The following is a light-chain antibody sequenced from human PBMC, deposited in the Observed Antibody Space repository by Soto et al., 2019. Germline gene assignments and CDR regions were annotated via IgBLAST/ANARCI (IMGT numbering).Light chain of an antibody. V-gene: IGKV3-15*01. CDR1: QSVDSN. Sequence: EIVLTQSPGTLSLSPGERGTLSCRASQSVDSNSLAWYHQKPGQAPRVLIYGASTRATGIPDRFSGSGSGTEFILTISSLQSEDFAVYYCQEYNTWPWTFGQGTKVDIK. CDR3: QEYNTWPWT. J-gene: IGKJ1*01. CDR2: GAS.